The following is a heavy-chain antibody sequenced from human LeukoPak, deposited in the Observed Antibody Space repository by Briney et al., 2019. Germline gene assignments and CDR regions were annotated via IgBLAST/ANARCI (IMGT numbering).Heavy chain of an antibody. CDR2: IYYSGST. CDR1: GGSISSYY. V-gene: IGHV4-59*01. Sequence: SETLSLTCTVSGGSISSYYWSWIRQPPGKGLEWIGYIYYSGSTNYNPSLKSRVTISVDTSKNQFSLKLSSVTAADTAVYYCARGVLDYDFWSGYAIHNWFDPWGQGTLVTVSS. J-gene: IGHJ5*02. D-gene: IGHD3-3*01. CDR3: ARGVLDYDFWSGYAIHNWFDP.